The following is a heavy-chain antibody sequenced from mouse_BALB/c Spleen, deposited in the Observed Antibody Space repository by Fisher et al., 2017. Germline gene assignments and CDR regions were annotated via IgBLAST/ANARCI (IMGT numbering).Heavy chain of an antibody. Sequence: KFKGKATLTSDKSSSTAYMELSSLTSEDSAVYYCARGYYGSSSAMDYWGQGTSVTVSS. CDR3: ARGYYGSSSAMDY. V-gene: IGHV1-80*01. J-gene: IGHJ4*01. D-gene: IGHD1-1*01.